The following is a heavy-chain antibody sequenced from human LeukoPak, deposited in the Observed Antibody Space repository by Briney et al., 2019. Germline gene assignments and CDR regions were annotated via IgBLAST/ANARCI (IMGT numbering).Heavy chain of an antibody. Sequence: TGGSLRLSCAASGLTFSSHWMHWVRQAPGKGLVWVSRITNDGSSTTYADSVKGRFTISRDNAKNTLYLQMNGLRVEDTAVYYCVVWGEDRSGHRFDFWGQGTLVTVSS. V-gene: IGHV3-74*01. CDR3: VVWGEDRSGHRFDF. CDR1: GLTFSSHW. CDR2: ITNDGSST. J-gene: IGHJ4*02. D-gene: IGHD3-22*01.